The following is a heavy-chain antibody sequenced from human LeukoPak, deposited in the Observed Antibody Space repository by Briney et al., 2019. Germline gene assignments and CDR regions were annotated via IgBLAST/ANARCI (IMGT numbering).Heavy chain of an antibody. J-gene: IGHJ5*02. D-gene: IGHD4-17*01. Sequence: AASVKVSCKASGYTFTSYDINWVRQAPGQGLEWMGIINPSGGSTSYAQKFQGRVTMTRDMSTSTAYMELRSLRSDDTAVYYCARDLGGYGGYGGGFDPWGQGTLVTVSS. CDR1: GYTFTSYD. V-gene: IGHV1-46*01. CDR2: INPSGGST. CDR3: ARDLGGYGGYGGGFDP.